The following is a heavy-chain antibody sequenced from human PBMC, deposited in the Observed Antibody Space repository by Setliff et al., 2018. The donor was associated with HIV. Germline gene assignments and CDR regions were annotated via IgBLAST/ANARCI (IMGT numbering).Heavy chain of an antibody. D-gene: IGHD3-9*01. CDR1: GYAFTSQF. Sequence: ASVKVSCKASGYAFTSQFMHWVRQAPGQGLEWLGVVHPFHDILGSNADYAQKFQGRISITWDSSGNTLFLELGPLRSDDSATYYCVRAFDQDFHNWGQGTVVTVSS. CDR3: VRAFDQDFHN. CDR2: VHPFHDILGSNA. V-gene: IGHV1-46*01. J-gene: IGHJ1*01.